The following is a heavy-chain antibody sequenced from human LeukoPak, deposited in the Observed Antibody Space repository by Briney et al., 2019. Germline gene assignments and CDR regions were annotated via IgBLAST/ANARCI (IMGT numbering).Heavy chain of an antibody. D-gene: IGHD5-24*01. CDR3: ARGRDAYKVGH. V-gene: IGHV4-31*03. Sequence: SQTLSLTCTVSGGSISSFDSYWSWIRQHPGKGLEWIGCVYYSGSTYFNPSLKSRVTISVDTSMTAADTAVYYCARGRDAYKVGHWGQGTLVTVSS. J-gene: IGHJ5*02. CDR1: GGSISSFDSY. CDR2: VYYSGST.